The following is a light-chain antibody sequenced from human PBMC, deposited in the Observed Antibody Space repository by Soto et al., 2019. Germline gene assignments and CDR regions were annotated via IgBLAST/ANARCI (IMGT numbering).Light chain of an antibody. Sequence: QSVLTQPPSVSGAPGQRVTISCTGSSSNIGAGYDEHWYQQLPGTAPKVLIYGNSNRPSGVPDRFSGSKSGTSASLAITGLQAEDEADYYCQSYDSSLSGYVFGTGTKVTVL. J-gene: IGLJ1*01. CDR1: SSNIGAGYD. CDR2: GNS. CDR3: QSYDSSLSGYV. V-gene: IGLV1-40*01.